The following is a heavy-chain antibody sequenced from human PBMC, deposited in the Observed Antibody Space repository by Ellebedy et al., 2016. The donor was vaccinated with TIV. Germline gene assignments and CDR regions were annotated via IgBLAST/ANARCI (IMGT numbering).Heavy chain of an antibody. J-gene: IGHJ3*02. CDR2: INHSGST. D-gene: IGHD2-8*02. Sequence: MPSETLSLTCAVYGGPFSGYYWNWIRQPPGKGLEWIGEINHSGSTNYNPSLKSRVTISVDTSQNQFSLRLNSVTAADTALYYCASGLGVRRMNAFEIWGQGTMVTVSS. CDR3: ASGLGVRRMNAFEI. V-gene: IGHV4-34*01. CDR1: GGPFSGYY.